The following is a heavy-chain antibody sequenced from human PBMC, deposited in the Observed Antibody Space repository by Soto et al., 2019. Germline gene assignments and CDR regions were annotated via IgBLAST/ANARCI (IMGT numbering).Heavy chain of an antibody. CDR1: GGSISSYY. Sequence: SETLSLTCTVSGGSISSYYWSWIRQPPGKGLEWIGYIYYSGSTNYNPSLKSRVTISVDTSKNQFSLKLSSVTAADTAVYYCARGSVRGGAFDIWGQGTMVTVSS. CDR2: IYYSGST. V-gene: IGHV4-59*01. CDR3: ARGSVRGGAFDI. J-gene: IGHJ3*02. D-gene: IGHD1-26*01.